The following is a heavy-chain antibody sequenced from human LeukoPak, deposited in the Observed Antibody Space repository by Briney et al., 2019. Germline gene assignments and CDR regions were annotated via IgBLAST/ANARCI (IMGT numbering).Heavy chain of an antibody. CDR3: ARGEWSSSPFDY. Sequence: GGSLRLSCAASGFTFSSYWMSWVRQAPGKGLEWISFISTSSIYIYYADSVKGRFTISRDNARNSLYLQMNSLRAEDTAVYYCARGEWSSSPFDYWGQGTLVAVSS. V-gene: IGHV3-21*01. CDR1: GFTFSSYW. J-gene: IGHJ4*02. CDR2: ISTSSIYI. D-gene: IGHD6-6*01.